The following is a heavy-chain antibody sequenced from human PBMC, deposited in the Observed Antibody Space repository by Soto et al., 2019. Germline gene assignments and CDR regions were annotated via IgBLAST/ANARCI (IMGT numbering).Heavy chain of an antibody. V-gene: IGHV3-9*01. D-gene: IGHD2-15*01. CDR2: ISWNSGSI. CDR1: GFTFDDYA. Sequence: PGGSLRLSCAASGFTFDDYAMHWVRQAPGKGLEWVSGISWNSGSIGYADSVKGRFTISRDNAKNSLYLQMNSLRAEDTALYYCAKDLTGDCSGGSCFFGCFDYWGQGTLVTVSS. CDR3: AKDLTGDCSGGSCFFGCFDY. J-gene: IGHJ4*02.